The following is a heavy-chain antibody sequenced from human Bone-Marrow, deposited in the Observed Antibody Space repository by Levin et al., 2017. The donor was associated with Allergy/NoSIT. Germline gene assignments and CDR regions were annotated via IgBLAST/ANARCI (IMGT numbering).Heavy chain of an antibody. Sequence: GESLKISCAASGFTFSSSGMQWVRQAPGKGLEWVAVIWYDGSNKYYSDSVKGRFTVSRDNSKNTLYLQMNSLRVEDTAVYYCARGYSSSWALGYWGQGTLVTVSS. CDR3: ARGYSSSWALGY. V-gene: IGHV3-33*01. D-gene: IGHD6-13*01. J-gene: IGHJ4*02. CDR1: GFTFSSSG. CDR2: IWYDGSNK.